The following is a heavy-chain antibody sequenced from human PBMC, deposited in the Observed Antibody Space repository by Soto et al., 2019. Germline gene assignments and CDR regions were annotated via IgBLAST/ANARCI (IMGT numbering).Heavy chain of an antibody. CDR3: ARSTQYDSQSLYYFDF. J-gene: IGHJ4*02. V-gene: IGHV1-69*13. Sequence: GASVKVSCKASGGTFSSHALSWVRQAPGQGLEWMGGIIPIFGTANYAQKFQGRVTITADESTSTAYMELSSLRSEDTAVYYCARSTQYDSQSLYYFDFWGQGTLVTVSS. CDR1: GGTFSSHA. CDR2: IIPIFGTA. D-gene: IGHD3-3*01.